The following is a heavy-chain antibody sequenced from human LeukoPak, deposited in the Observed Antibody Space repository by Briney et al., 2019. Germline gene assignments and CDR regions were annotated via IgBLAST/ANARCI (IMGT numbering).Heavy chain of an antibody. Sequence: SETLSLTCTVSGGSISSYYWSWIRQPAGKGLEWIGRIYTSGSTNYNPSLKSRVTMSVDTSKNQFSLKLSSVTAADTAVYYCARDPGYSGYDWYFDYWGQGTLVTVSS. CDR2: IYTSGST. V-gene: IGHV4-4*07. D-gene: IGHD5-12*01. CDR1: GGSISSYY. J-gene: IGHJ4*02. CDR3: ARDPGYSGYDWYFDY.